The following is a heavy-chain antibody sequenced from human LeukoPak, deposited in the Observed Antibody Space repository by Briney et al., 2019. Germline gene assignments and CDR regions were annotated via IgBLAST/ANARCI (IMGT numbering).Heavy chain of an antibody. CDR1: GFTGSSNY. V-gene: IGHV3-23*01. D-gene: IGHD6-6*01. CDR3: AKEQSSSGFFDY. CDR2: ISGRGDRT. Sequence: GGSLRLSCAASGFTGSSNYMSWVRQAPGKGLEWVSAISGRGDRTYYADSVKGRFTISRDNSKNTLYLQMNSLRAEDTAVYYCAKEQSSSGFFDYWGQGTLVTVSS. J-gene: IGHJ4*02.